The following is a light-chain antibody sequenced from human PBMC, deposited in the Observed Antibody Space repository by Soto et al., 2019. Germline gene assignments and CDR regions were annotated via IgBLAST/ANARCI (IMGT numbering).Light chain of an antibody. CDR3: QSYDSSLSGYV. Sequence: QSLLTHPPSVSVAPGQRVTISCTGSSSNIGAGYDVHWYQQLPGTAPKLLIYGNSNRPSGVLDRFSGSKSGTSASLAITGLQAEDEADYYCQSYDSSLSGYVFGTGTKVNVL. CDR2: GNS. J-gene: IGLJ1*01. V-gene: IGLV1-40*01. CDR1: SSNIGAGYD.